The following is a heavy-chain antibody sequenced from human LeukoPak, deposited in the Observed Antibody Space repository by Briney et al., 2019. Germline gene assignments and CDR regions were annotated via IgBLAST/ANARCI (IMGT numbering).Heavy chain of an antibody. J-gene: IGHJ4*02. CDR3: ARDDGGFGELRY. CDR2: ISADNGDI. V-gene: IGHV1-18*01. Sequence: ASVKVSCKASGYTFSSYGISWVRQAPGQGLEWMGSISADNGDINYAEKLQGRVTVTTDKSTSTAYMELRSLTFDDTAVYYCARDDGGFGELRYWGQGTLVTVSS. D-gene: IGHD3-10*01. CDR1: GYTFSSYG.